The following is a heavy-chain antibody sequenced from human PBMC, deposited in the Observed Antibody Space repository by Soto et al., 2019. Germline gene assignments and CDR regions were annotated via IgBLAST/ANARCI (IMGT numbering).Heavy chain of an antibody. Sequence: GGSLRLSCAASGCSFSTYTMSWVRQAPGKGLEWVSAITNSGDYTTHADPLKGRFTISRDNSRNSLYLEMKSLRAEDTALYYCVILAYGKFDFWGQGTLVTVSS. CDR3: VILAYGKFDF. CDR1: GCSFSTYT. V-gene: IGHV3-23*01. D-gene: IGHD3-10*01. J-gene: IGHJ4*02. CDR2: ITNSGDYT.